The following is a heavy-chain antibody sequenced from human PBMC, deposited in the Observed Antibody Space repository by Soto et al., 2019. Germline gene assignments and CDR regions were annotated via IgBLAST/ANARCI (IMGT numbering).Heavy chain of an antibody. J-gene: IGHJ5*02. V-gene: IGHV4-31*03. CDR3: ARETGYYGGYNWFDH. CDR2: IYYIGTT. D-gene: IGHD3-16*01. CDR1: GYSISSAAYY. Sequence: TLCLTCTVAGYSISSAAYYWSWIRQPPGKGLEWIGYIYYIGTTYYRPSLQSRVTMSLDTSKNQFSLRLSSVTAADTAIYYCARETGYYGGYNWFDHWGQGTLVTVSS.